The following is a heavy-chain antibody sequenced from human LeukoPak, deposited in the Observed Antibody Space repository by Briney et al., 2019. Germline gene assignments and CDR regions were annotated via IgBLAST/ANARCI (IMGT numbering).Heavy chain of an antibody. V-gene: IGHV1-2*02. CDR3: VREENWFDP. J-gene: IGHJ5*02. CDR2: INPNSGST. Sequence: ASVKVSCKASGYTFTGYYIHWVRQAPGQGLEWMGWINPNSGSTNYAQKFQGRVTMTRDTSFSTAYMELSSLRSDDTAVYYCVREENWFDPWGQGTLVTVSS. CDR1: GYTFTGYY.